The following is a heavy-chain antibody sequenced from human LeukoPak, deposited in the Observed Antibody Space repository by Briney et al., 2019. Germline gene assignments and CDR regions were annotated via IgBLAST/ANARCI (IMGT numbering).Heavy chain of an antibody. D-gene: IGHD2-21*02. Sequence: GGSLRLSCAASGFTFSDYYMSWIRQAPGKGLEWVSYISSSGSTIYYADSVKGRFTISRDNAKNSLYLQMNSLRAEDTAVYYCARAALVVTPPQYYYYYYMDVWGKGTTDTVSS. V-gene: IGHV3-11*01. CDR1: GFTFSDYY. J-gene: IGHJ6*03. CDR2: ISSSGSTI. CDR3: ARAALVVTPPQYYYYYYMDV.